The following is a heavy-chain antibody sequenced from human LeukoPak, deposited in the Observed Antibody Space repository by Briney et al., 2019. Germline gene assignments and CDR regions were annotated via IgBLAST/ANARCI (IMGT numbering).Heavy chain of an antibody. CDR3: ARGRDGYNSPFDY. V-gene: IGHV3-21*01. CDR2: ISSSSSSYI. CDR1: GFTFSSYS. D-gene: IGHD5-24*01. Sequence: GGSLRLSCAASGFTFSSYSMNWVRQAPGKGLEWVSSISSSSSSYIYYADSVEGRFTISRDNAKNSLYLQMNSLRAEDTAVYYCARGRDGYNSPFDYWGQGTLVTVSS. J-gene: IGHJ4*02.